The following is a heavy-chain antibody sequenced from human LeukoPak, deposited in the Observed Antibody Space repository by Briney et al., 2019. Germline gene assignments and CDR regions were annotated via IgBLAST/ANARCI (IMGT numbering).Heavy chain of an antibody. D-gene: IGHD6-19*01. J-gene: IGHJ6*03. Sequence: PGGSLRLSCAASGFTFSSYSMNWVRQAPRKGLEWVSSISSSSSYIYYADSVKGRFTISRDNAKNSLYLQMNSLRAEDTAVYYCARDDSSGWSYYYYYMDVWGKGTTVTVSS. V-gene: IGHV3-21*01. CDR3: ARDDSSGWSYYYYYMDV. CDR2: ISSSSSYI. CDR1: GFTFSSYS.